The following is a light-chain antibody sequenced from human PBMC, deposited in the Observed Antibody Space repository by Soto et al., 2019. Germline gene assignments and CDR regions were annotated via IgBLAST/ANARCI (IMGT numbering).Light chain of an antibody. CDR1: NIGGES. V-gene: IGLV3-21*04. CDR3: QVWDSGSGHYV. CDR2: YDS. Sequence: SYELTQPPSVSVAPGKTASITCGGNNIGGESVHWYQQKPGQAPILVIYYDSGRPSGIPERFSGSNSGNTATLTISRVEDGDEADYYCQVWDSGSGHYVFATGTKLTVL. J-gene: IGLJ1*01.